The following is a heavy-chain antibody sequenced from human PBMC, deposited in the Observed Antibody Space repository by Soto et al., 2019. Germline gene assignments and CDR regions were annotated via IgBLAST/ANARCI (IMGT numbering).Heavy chain of an antibody. CDR2: ISGNGGST. Sequence: GGSLRLSCAAPGFTFSSYAMSWVRQAPGRGLEWVSIISGNGGSTYYAASVKGRFTISRDNTKNTLYLQMNSLRAEDTAVYYCARVRSFTMIVVVPNPPDYWGQGALVTVSS. J-gene: IGHJ4*02. CDR3: ARVRSFTMIVVVPNPPDY. V-gene: IGHV3-23*01. CDR1: GFTFSSYA. D-gene: IGHD3-22*01.